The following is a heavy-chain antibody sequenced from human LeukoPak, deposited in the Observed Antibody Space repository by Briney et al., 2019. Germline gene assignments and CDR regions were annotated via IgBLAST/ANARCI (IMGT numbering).Heavy chain of an antibody. Sequence: ASVKVSCKASGYTFTGYYMHWVRQAPGQGLEWMGWISAYNGHTNYAQKLQGRVTMTTDTSTSTAHMELRSLRSDDTAVYYCARQGYSGHSQGAADYWGQGTLVTVSS. J-gene: IGHJ4*02. V-gene: IGHV1-18*04. D-gene: IGHD4-23*01. CDR2: ISAYNGHT. CDR1: GYTFTGYY. CDR3: ARQGYSGHSQGAADY.